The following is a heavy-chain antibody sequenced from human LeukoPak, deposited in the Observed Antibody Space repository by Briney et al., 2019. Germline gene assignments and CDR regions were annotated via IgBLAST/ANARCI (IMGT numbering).Heavy chain of an antibody. Sequence: GGSLRLSCAASGFTFSSYAMSWVRQAPGKGLEWVSAISGSGGSTYYADSVKGRFTISRDNSKNTLYLQMNSLRAEDTAVYYCAKGYCSGGSCPLDYWGQGTLVTVSS. CDR1: GFTFSSYA. CDR3: AKGYCSGGSCPLDY. D-gene: IGHD2-15*01. V-gene: IGHV3-23*01. CDR2: ISGSGGST. J-gene: IGHJ4*02.